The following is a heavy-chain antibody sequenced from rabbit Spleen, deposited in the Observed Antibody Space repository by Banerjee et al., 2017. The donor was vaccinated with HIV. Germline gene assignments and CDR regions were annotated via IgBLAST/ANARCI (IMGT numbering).Heavy chain of an antibody. CDR1: GLDLSSSYW. D-gene: IGHD1-1*01. J-gene: IGHJ3*01. CDR2: IDVSKSGRT. Sequence: QEQLEESGGDLVKPGASLALTCKASGLDLSSSYWICWVRQAPGKGLEWIACIDVSKSGRTYFATRAKGRFTISKTSSTTVTLQMTSLTAADTATYFCSRDLVCVIGWNFSLWGQGTLVTVS. V-gene: IGHV1S45*01. CDR3: SRDLVCVIGWNFSL.